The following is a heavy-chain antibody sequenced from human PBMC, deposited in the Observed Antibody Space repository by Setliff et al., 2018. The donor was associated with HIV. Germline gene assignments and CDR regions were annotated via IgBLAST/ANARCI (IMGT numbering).Heavy chain of an antibody. CDR3: ARGVPLLPPHY. CDR1: GGSISGFY. V-gene: IGHV4-4*07. J-gene: IGHJ4*02. D-gene: IGHD2-21*02. Sequence: SETLSLTCTVSGGSISGFYWNWIRQSAGKGLQWIGRIYDSGSTKYNPSLKSRVTISVDTSKKQFSLKLNSVTAADTAVYYCARGVPLLPPHYWGQGTLVTVSS. CDR2: IYDSGST.